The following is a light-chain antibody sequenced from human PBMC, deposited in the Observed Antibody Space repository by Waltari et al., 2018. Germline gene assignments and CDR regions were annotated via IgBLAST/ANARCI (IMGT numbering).Light chain of an antibody. Sequence: DIQMTQSPSSLSASVGDRDTITCQASQDISNYLNWYQQKPGKAPKLLIYDASNLETGVPSRFSGSGSGTDFTFTISSLQPEDIATYYYQQYDNLPPTFGQGTRLEIK. V-gene: IGKV1-33*01. CDR3: QQYDNLPPT. CDR2: DAS. CDR1: QDISNY. J-gene: IGKJ5*01.